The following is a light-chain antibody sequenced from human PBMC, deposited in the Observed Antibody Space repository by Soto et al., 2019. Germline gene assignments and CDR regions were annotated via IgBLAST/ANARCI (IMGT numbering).Light chain of an antibody. CDR1: QSIGKH. Sequence: DIQMTQSPSFLSASVGDRVTITCRASQSIGKHLNWYQQKPGKAPKFLIYGASTLQSGVPSRFTGSGSGTDFTITVNSLQAEDFAIYYCQQSYSSLTTFGQGTRLEIK. V-gene: IGKV1-39*01. CDR3: QQSYSSLTT. J-gene: IGKJ5*01. CDR2: GAS.